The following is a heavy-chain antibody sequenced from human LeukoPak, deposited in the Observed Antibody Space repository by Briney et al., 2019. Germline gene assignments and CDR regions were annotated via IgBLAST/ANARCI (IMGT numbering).Heavy chain of an antibody. Sequence: GGSLRLSCAASGFTFDDYAMHWVRQAPGKGLEWVSGISWNSGSIGYADSVKGRFTISRDNAKNSLYLQMNSLRAEDTALYYCARGGGLDVWGQGATVTVSS. J-gene: IGHJ6*02. D-gene: IGHD3-16*01. CDR3: ARGGGLDV. V-gene: IGHV3-9*01. CDR2: ISWNSGSI. CDR1: GFTFDDYA.